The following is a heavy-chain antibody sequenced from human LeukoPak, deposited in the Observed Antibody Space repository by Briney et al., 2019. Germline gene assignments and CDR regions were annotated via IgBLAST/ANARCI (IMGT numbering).Heavy chain of an antibody. J-gene: IGHJ1*01. Sequence: SETLSLTCTVSGGSISTYYWNWIRQPPGKGLEWIGYIYHSGSTNYNPSLQSRVTISVDTSKNQFSLNLNSVTAADTAVYYCARGGAARLHFQNWGQGTLVIVSS. CDR2: IYHSGST. D-gene: IGHD6-6*01. CDR3: ARGGAARLHFQN. V-gene: IGHV4-59*01. CDR1: GGSISTYY.